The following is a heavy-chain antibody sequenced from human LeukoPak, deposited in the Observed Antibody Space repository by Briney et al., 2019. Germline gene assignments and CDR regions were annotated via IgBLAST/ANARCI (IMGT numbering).Heavy chain of an antibody. CDR1: GGSFSGYY. CDR2: INHSGST. D-gene: IGHD1-26*01. Sequence: SETLSLTCAVYGGSFSGYYWSWIRQPSGKGLEWIGEINHSGSTNYNPSLKSRVTISVDTSKNQFSLKLSSVTAADTAVYYCARGRVEVGATYYFDYWGQGTLVTVSS. V-gene: IGHV4-34*01. CDR3: ARGRVEVGATYYFDY. J-gene: IGHJ4*02.